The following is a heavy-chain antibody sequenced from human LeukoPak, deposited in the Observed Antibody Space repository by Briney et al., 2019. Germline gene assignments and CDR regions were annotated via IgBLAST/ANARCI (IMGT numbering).Heavy chain of an antibody. J-gene: IGHJ4*02. CDR2: IYYSGST. V-gene: IGHV4-59*08. CDR1: GGSISSYY. D-gene: IGHD3-9*01. Sequence: SETLSLTCTVSGGSISSYYWSWIRQPPGKGLERIGYIYYSGSTNYNPSLKSRVTISVDTSKNQFSLKLSSVTAADTAVYYCARHSQGKVLRYFDWLNPFDYWGQGTLVTVSS. CDR3: ARHSQGKVLRYFDWLNPFDY.